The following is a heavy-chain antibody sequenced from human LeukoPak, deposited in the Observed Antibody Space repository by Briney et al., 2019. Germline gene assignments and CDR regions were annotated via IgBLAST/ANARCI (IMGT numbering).Heavy chain of an antibody. CDR1: GYSFTSYW. Sequence: GESLKISCKGSGYSFTSYWIGWVRQMPGKGLEWMGIIYPGDSDTRYSPSFQGQVTISADKSISTAYLQWSSLKASDTAMYYCVIYVSSGYPHDAFDIWGQGTMVTVSS. V-gene: IGHV5-51*01. J-gene: IGHJ3*02. CDR3: VIYVSSGYPHDAFDI. CDR2: IYPGDSDT. D-gene: IGHD3-22*01.